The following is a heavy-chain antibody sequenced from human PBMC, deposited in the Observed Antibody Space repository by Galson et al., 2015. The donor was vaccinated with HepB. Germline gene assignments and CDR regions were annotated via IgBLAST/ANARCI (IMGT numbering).Heavy chain of an antibody. Sequence: LRLSCAASGFTFSSYEMNWVRQAPGKGLEWVSYISSSGSTIYYADSVKGRFTISRDNAKNSLYLQMNSLRAEDTAVYYCTTDGKGGYYYYYMDVWGKGTTVTVSS. D-gene: IGHD1-26*01. CDR2: ISSSGSTI. J-gene: IGHJ6*03. V-gene: IGHV3-48*03. CDR1: GFTFSSYE. CDR3: TTDGKGGYYYYYMDV.